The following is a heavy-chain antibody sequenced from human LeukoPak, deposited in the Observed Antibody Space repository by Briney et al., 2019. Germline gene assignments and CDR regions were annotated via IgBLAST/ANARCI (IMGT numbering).Heavy chain of an antibody. CDR1: GFTFSSYT. V-gene: IGHV3-33*01. CDR2: IWFDGSAK. Sequence: GGSLRLSCAASGFTFSSYTMYWVRQAPGKGLEWVAVIWFDGSAKYYADSVEGRFTISRDNSKNTMYVQMNSLRAEDTAVYYCARTFDYWGQGTLVTVSS. J-gene: IGHJ4*02. CDR3: ARTFDY.